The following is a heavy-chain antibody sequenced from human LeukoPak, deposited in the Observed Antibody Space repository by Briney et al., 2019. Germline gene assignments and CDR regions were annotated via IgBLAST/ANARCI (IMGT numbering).Heavy chain of an antibody. V-gene: IGHV1-2*02. CDR3: ARVGSYSYGYHYYYYYMDV. J-gene: IGHJ6*03. CDR2: INPNSGGT. D-gene: IGHD5-18*01. Sequence: GASVKVSCKASGYTFTVYYMHWVRQTPGQGHEWMGWINPNSGGTNYAQKFQGRVTMTRDTSISTAYMELSRLRSDDTAVYYCARVGSYSYGYHYYYYYMDVWGKGTTVTVSS. CDR1: GYTFTVYY.